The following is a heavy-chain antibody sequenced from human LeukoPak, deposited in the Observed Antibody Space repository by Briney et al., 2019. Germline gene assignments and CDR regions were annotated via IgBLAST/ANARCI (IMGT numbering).Heavy chain of an antibody. J-gene: IGHJ4*02. V-gene: IGHV1-46*03. Sequence: ASEKVSCKASGYNFTSYYMHWVRQAPGQGLEGLGIINPTGGTTTYAQKFRGRVTMTGDTSTNTVYMELSSLRSEDTAVYYCARGAGATTSFDYWGQGTMVTVSS. CDR1: GYNFTSYY. D-gene: IGHD1-26*01. CDR3: ARGAGATTSFDY. CDR2: INPTGGTT.